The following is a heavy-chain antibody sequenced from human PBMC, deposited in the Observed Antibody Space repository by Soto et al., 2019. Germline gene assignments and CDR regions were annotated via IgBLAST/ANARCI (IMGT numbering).Heavy chain of an antibody. J-gene: IGHJ4*02. Sequence: ESGGGVVQPGRSLRLSCAASGFTFSSYGMHWVRQAPGKGLEWVAVISYDGSNKYYADSVKGRFTISRDNSKNTLYLQMNSLRAEDTAVYYCAKEQGVSALGYWGQGTLVTVSS. CDR3: AKEQGVSALGY. CDR1: GFTFSSYG. CDR2: ISYDGSNK. D-gene: IGHD3-16*01. V-gene: IGHV3-30*18.